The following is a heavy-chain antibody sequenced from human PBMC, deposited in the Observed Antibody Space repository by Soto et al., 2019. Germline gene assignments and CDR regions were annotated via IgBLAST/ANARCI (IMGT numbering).Heavy chain of an antibody. Sequence: QVQLVQSGAEVRPPASSVKVSCKTSGGTFSSYAISCVRQAPGQGLEWMGGIVPIVGTTTHARKFQGRVPNTAYEATSTAYMQLSRLRSDDTAVYYCVRVVAIPGYPDHWGQGTLGSVSS. D-gene: IGHD5-12*01. V-gene: IGHV1-69*12. J-gene: IGHJ4*02. CDR2: IVPIVGTT. CDR3: VRVVAIPGYPDH. CDR1: GGTFSSYA.